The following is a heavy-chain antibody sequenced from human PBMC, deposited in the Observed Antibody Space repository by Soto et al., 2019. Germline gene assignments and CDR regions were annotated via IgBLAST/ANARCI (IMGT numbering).Heavy chain of an antibody. CDR1: GFTFSSYA. D-gene: IGHD3-16*01. V-gene: IGHV3-23*01. Sequence: EVQLLESGGGLVQPGGSLRLSCAASGFTFSSYAMSWVRQAPGKGLEWVSAISGSGGSTYYADSVKGRFTISRDNSKNTLYLQMNSLRAEDTAVYYCAKAPGRVTNGGDYFDYWGQGTLVTVSS. CDR3: AKAPGRVTNGGDYFDY. J-gene: IGHJ4*02. CDR2: ISGSGGST.